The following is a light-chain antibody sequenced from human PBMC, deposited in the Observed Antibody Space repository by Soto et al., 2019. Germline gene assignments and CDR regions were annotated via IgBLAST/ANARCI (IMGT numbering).Light chain of an antibody. CDR1: QSISSW. CDR2: KAS. J-gene: IGKJ1*01. V-gene: IGKV1-5*03. Sequence: DIQMTQSPSTLSASVGDRVTITCRASQSISSWLAWYQQKPGKAPKLLIYKASSLESGVPSRFSGSGSGTEFTLTISSLQPDDVATYYCQQYHSYPRTFGPGTKVEIK. CDR3: QQYHSYPRT.